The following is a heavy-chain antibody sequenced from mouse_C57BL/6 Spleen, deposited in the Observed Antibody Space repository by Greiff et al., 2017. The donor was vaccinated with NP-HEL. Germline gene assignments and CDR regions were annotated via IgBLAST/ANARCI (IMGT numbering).Heavy chain of an antibody. CDR3: AGSWDYDGAWFAY. CDR2: IYPGGGYT. V-gene: IGHV1-63*01. Sequence: VQLQQSGAELVRPGTSVKMSCKASGYTFTNYWIGWAKQRPGHGLEWIGDIYPGGGYTNYNEKFKGKATLTADKSSSKAYMQFSSLTSEDSAIYYCAGSWDYDGAWFAYWGQGTLVTVSA. J-gene: IGHJ3*01. CDR1: GYTFTNYW. D-gene: IGHD2-4*01.